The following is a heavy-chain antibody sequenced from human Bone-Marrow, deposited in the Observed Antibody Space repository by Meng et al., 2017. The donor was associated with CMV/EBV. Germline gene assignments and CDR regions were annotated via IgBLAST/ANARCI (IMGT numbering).Heavy chain of an antibody. CDR2: IYTGGGT. CDR1: GFILSNNY. V-gene: IGHV3-53*01. CDR3: APGPDGAGGNSGGGY. Sequence: GESLKISCAASGFILSNNYMSWVRQAPGKGLKWVSVIYTGGGTYYTDSVKGRFTISRDNSKDTLYLQMNSLRAEDTAVYYCAPGPDGAGGNSGGGYWGQGTLVTVSS. D-gene: IGHD4-23*01. J-gene: IGHJ4*02.